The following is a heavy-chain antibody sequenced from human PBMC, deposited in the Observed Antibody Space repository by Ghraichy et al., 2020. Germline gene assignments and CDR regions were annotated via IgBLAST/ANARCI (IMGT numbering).Heavy chain of an antibody. Sequence: ASVKVSCKASGYTFTGYYMHWVRQAPGQGLEWMGWINPNSGGTNYAQKFQGRVTMTRDTSISTAYMELSRLRSDDTAVYYCARVYILTGYPYFDYWGQGTLVTVSS. V-gene: IGHV1-2*02. J-gene: IGHJ4*02. CDR3: ARVYILTGYPYFDY. CDR2: INPNSGGT. CDR1: GYTFTGYY. D-gene: IGHD3-9*01.